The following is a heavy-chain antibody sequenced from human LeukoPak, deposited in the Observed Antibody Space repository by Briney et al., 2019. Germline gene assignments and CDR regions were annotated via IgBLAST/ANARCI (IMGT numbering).Heavy chain of an antibody. CDR2: IYHSGST. D-gene: IGHD6-13*01. V-gene: IGHV4-30-2*01. Sequence: PSETLSLTCAVSGGSISSGGYSWSWIRQPPGKGLEWIGYIYHSGSTYYNPSLKSRVTISVDRSKNQFSLKLSSVTAADTAVYYCARAVREYSSSWYRSWFDPWGQGTLVTVSS. CDR1: GGSISSGGYS. J-gene: IGHJ5*02. CDR3: ARAVREYSSSWYRSWFDP.